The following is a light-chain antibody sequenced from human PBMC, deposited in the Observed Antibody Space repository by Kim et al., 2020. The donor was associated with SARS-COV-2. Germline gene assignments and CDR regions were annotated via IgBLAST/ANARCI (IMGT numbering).Light chain of an antibody. CDR2: AAS. J-gene: IGKJ5*01. Sequence: ASVGDRATITCRASQRISTNLNCYQHKPGRAPMLLIYAASSLQSGVPSRFRGSGSGTDFTFTISSLQPEDFATYYCQQSYSLPVTFGQGTRLEIK. V-gene: IGKV1-39*01. CDR1: QRISTN. CDR3: QQSYSLPVT.